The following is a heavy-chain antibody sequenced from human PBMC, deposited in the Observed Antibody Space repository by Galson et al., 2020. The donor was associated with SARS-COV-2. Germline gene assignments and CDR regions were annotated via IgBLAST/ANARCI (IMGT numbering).Heavy chain of an antibody. D-gene: IGHD5-12*01. CDR1: GYTFTSYG. V-gene: IGHV1-18*01. CDR3: ARGGGYSGYGQRVSLWGIYYYGMDV. Sequence: ASVKVSCKASGYTFTSYGISWVRQAPGQGLEWMGWISAYNGNTNYAQKLQGRVTMTTDTSTSTAYMELRSLRSDDTAVYYCARGGGYSGYGQRVSLWGIYYYGMDVCGQVTTVTVSS. J-gene: IGHJ6*02. CDR2: ISAYNGNT.